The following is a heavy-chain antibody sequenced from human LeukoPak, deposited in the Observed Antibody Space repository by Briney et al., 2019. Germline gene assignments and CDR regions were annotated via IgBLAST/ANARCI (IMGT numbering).Heavy chain of an antibody. V-gene: IGHV3-53*04. CDR2: IYSGGST. D-gene: IGHD6-13*01. CDR1: GFTFSDYY. CDR3: ARGRHIAA. J-gene: IGHJ5*02. Sequence: PGGSLRLSCAASGFTFSDYYMSWIRQAPGKGLEWVSVIYSGGSTYYADSVKGRFTISRHNSKNTLYLQMNSLRAEDTAVYYCARGRHIAAWGQGTLVTVSS.